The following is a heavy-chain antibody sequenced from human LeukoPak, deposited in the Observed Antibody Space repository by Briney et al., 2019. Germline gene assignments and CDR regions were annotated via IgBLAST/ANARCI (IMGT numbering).Heavy chain of an antibody. J-gene: IGHJ4*02. V-gene: IGHV1-18*01. D-gene: IGHD3-3*01. CDR2: ISAYNGNT. Sequence: ASVKVSFKASGYTFTSYGISWVRQAPGQGLEWMGWISAYNGNTNYAQKLQGRVTMTTDTSTSTAYMELRSLRSDDTAVYYCARDYDFWSGYLYYFDYWGQGTLVTVSS. CDR3: ARDYDFWSGYLYYFDY. CDR1: GYTFTSYG.